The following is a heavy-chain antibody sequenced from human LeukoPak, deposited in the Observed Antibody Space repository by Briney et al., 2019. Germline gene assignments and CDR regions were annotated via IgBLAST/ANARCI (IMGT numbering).Heavy chain of an antibody. CDR2: ISGSGGST. J-gene: IGHJ4*02. V-gene: IGHV3-23*01. Sequence: GGSLRLSCAASGFTFSSYAMSWVRQAPGKGLEWVSAISGSGGSTYYADSVKGRFTISRDNSKNTLYLQMNSLRAEDTAVYYCAKADYDILTGYLFGYWGQGTLVTVSS. D-gene: IGHD3-9*01. CDR1: GFTFSSYA. CDR3: AKADYDILTGYLFGY.